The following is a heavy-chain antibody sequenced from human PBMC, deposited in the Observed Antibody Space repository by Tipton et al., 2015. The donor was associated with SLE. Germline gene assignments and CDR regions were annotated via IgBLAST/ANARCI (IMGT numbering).Heavy chain of an antibody. J-gene: IGHJ4*02. V-gene: IGHV4-59*01. CDR1: GPSINNYY. Sequence: TLSLTCTVSGPSINNYYWTWIRQPPGRGLEWIGYLYYTGITDYNPSLKSRVTISVDTSKNQFSLKLRSVTAADTAVYFCARYYCTTTRCYYFDYWGRGTLVTVSS. CDR3: ARYYCTTTRCYYFDY. CDR2: LYYTGIT. D-gene: IGHD2-2*01.